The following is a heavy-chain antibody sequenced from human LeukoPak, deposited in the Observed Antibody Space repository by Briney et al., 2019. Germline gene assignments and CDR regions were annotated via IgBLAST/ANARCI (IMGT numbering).Heavy chain of an antibody. CDR2: IKSKTDGGTT. J-gene: IGHJ4*02. D-gene: IGHD1-26*01. CDR1: GFTLSNAW. V-gene: IGHV3-15*01. Sequence: GGSLRLSCAASGFTLSNAWMSWVRQAPGKGLEWVGRIKSKTDGGTTDYAAPVKGRFTISRDDSKNTLYLQMNSLKTEDTAVYHCTSHPLWELYSLDYWGQGTLVTVSS. CDR3: TSHPLWELYSLDY.